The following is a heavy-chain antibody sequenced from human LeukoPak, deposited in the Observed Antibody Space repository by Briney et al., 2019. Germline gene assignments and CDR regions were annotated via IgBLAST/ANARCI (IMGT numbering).Heavy chain of an antibody. CDR2: MNPNSGNT. D-gene: IGHD3-22*01. V-gene: IGHV1-8*03. CDR1: GYTFTGYY. J-gene: IGHJ3*02. CDR3: AKSLETYYYDSSGYGDAFDI. Sequence: GASVKVSCKASGYTFTGYYIHWVRQAPGQGLEWMGWMNPNSGNTGYAQKFQGRVTITRNTSISTAYMELSSLRSEDTAVYYCAKSLETYYYDSSGYGDAFDIWGQGTMVTVSS.